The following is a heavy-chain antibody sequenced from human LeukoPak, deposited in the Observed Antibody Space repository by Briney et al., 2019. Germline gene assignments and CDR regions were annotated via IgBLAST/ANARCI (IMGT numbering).Heavy chain of an antibody. D-gene: IGHD2-8*01. CDR3: AREGKWFDI. CDR2: MNTNSGNT. CDR1: GYTFTSYD. V-gene: IGHV1-8*01. J-gene: IGHJ3*02. Sequence: ASVKLSRKASGYTFTSYDINWVRQAPGQGLEWMRWMNTNSGNTGYAQKFQGRVTMTRNTSISTAYMELSSLRSEETAVYYCAREGKWFDIWGQGTMVTVSS.